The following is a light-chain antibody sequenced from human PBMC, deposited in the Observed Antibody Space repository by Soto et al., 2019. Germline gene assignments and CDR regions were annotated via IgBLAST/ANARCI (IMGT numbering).Light chain of an antibody. V-gene: IGKV4-1*01. CDR1: QSVLYSSNNKNY. CDR3: QQYYSTSPVT. J-gene: IGKJ4*01. Sequence: DIVMTQSPDCLAVSLGERATINCKSNQSVLYSSNNKNYLAWYQQKPGQPPKLLIYWAATRESGVPDLFSGSGSGTDFTLTINSLQAEDVAVYYCQQYYSTSPVTFGGGTKVEIK. CDR2: WAA.